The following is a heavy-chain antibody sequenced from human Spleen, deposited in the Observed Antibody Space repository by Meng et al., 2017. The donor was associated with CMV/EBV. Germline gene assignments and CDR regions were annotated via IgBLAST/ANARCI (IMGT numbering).Heavy chain of an antibody. D-gene: IGHD2-2*02. V-gene: IGHV4-34*01. CDR2: TNHSGST. J-gene: IGHJ5*02. Sequence: SDTLSLTCAVYGGPFSGYYWSWIRQPSGKGLEWIGETNHSGSTNYNPSLKSRVTISVDTSKNQSSLKLFSVTAADTAVYYRVRVVSAAIFWFDPWCQGTQVTVSS. CDR3: VRVVSAAIFWFDP. CDR1: GGPFSGYY.